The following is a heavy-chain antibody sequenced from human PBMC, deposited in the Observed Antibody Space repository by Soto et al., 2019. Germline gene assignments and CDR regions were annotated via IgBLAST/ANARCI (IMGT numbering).Heavy chain of an antibody. CDR3: AKDSWGYSFDL. D-gene: IGHD3-16*01. J-gene: IGHJ2*01. CDR2: MDGGSTNT. V-gene: IGHV3-23*01. Sequence: EVQVLESGGGLVQPGGSLRLSCAASGFTISNSAMAWVRQAPGQGLEWVSAMDGGSTNTHYADSVQGRFTISRDSSKNSLFLQMDSLRSDDTALYYCAKDSWGYSFDLWGRGTLVTVSS. CDR1: GFTISNSA.